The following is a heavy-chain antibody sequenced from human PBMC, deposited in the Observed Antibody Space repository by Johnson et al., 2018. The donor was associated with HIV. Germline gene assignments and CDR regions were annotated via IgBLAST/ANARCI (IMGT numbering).Heavy chain of an antibody. CDR1: GFTFSSYA. CDR2: ISSSGSTI. CDR3: VRALQRWLQGDAFDI. J-gene: IGHJ3*02. D-gene: IGHD5-24*01. V-gene: IGHV3-48*04. Sequence: VQLVESGGGVVQPGRSLRLSCAASGFTFSSYAMHWVRQAPGKGLEWVSYISSSGSTIYYADSVKGRFTISRDNAKNSLYLQMNSLRAEDTAVHYCVRALQRWLQGDAFDIWGQGTMVTVSS.